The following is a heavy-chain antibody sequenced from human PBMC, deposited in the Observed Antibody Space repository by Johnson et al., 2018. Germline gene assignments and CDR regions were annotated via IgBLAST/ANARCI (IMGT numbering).Heavy chain of an antibody. Sequence: VQLVQSGGGLVQPGGSLRLSCVVSGFTISSYAMTWVRQTPGKGLEWVSVLSGSGGTTYYADSVTGRFPLSSDNSKNPMFLQKNSLGGEDTDVYDCAKGRVNWIYGDGMDVWGQGTTVTVSS. CDR3: AKGRVNWIYGDGMDV. J-gene: IGHJ6*02. CDR1: GFTISSYA. V-gene: IGHV3-23*04. D-gene: IGHD1-7*01. CDR2: LSGSGGTT.